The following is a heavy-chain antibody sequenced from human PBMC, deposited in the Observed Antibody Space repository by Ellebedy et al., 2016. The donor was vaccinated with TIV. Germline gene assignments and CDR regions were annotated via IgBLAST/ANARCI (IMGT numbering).Heavy chain of an antibody. CDR2: IKHDGGEK. Sequence: GESLKISCVASGFPFSGYSMSWVRQARGKGLEWVATIKHDGGEKFYADSVKGRFTISRDNAKNSLYLPIDSVRGEDTAVYYCARGWWDYGAWGQGAHVTVSS. D-gene: IGHD4/OR15-4a*01. CDR1: GFPFSGYS. CDR3: ARGWWDYGA. V-gene: IGHV3-7*01. J-gene: IGHJ5*02.